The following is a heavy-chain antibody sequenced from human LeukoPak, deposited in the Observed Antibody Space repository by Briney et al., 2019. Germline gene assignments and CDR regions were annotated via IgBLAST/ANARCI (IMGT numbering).Heavy chain of an antibody. CDR2: IWYDGSNK. V-gene: IGHV3-33*06. Sequence: GGSLRLSCAASGFTFSSYGMHWVRQAPGKGLEWVAVIWYDGSNKYYADSLKGRFTISRDNSKNTLYLQMNSLRAEDTAVYYCAKDRAGPYYYYGMDVWGQGTTVTVSS. D-gene: IGHD6-19*01. J-gene: IGHJ6*02. CDR1: GFTFSSYG. CDR3: AKDRAGPYYYYGMDV.